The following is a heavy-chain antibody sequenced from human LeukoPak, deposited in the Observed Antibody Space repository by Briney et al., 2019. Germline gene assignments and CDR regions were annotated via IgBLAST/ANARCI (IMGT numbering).Heavy chain of an antibody. J-gene: IGHJ5*02. Sequence: SETLSLTCTVSGGSISSSIYYWGWIRQPPGKGLEWIGSIYYSGSTYYNPSLKSRVTISVDTSKNQFSLKLSSVTAADTAVYYCARGDYVWGSNRLGWFDPWGQGTQVTVSS. V-gene: IGHV4-39*07. CDR3: ARGDYVWGSNRLGWFDP. D-gene: IGHD3-16*02. CDR2: IYYSGST. CDR1: GGSISSSIYY.